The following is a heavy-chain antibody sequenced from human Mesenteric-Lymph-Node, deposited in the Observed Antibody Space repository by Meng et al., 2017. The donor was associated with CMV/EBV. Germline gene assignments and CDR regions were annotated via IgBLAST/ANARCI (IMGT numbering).Heavy chain of an antibody. J-gene: IGHJ4*02. V-gene: IGHV4-61*01. CDR3: ARETSGWSTGIDY. D-gene: IGHD6-19*01. CDR1: GYSLSSGYY. Sequence: SETLSLTCTVSGYSLSSGYYWAWIRQPPGKGLEWIGYISYSGNTNYNPSLKSRLTIEMDTSRNQFSLKLTSVSAADTAMYYCARETSGWSTGIDYWGQGTLVTVSS. CDR2: ISYSGNT.